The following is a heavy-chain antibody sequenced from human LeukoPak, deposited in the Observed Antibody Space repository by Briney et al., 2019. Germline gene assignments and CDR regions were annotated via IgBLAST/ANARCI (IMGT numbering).Heavy chain of an antibody. D-gene: IGHD1-14*01. V-gene: IGHV3-53*01. J-gene: IGHJ6*02. Sequence: GGSLRLSCAASGFTVSSNYMSWVRQAPGKGLEWVSVIYSSGSTYYADSVKGRFTISRDNSKNTLYLQMNSLRAEDTAVYYCASEPAPAGYYYYGMDVWGQGTTVTVSS. CDR3: ASEPAPAGYYYYGMDV. CDR2: IYSSGST. CDR1: GFTVSSNY.